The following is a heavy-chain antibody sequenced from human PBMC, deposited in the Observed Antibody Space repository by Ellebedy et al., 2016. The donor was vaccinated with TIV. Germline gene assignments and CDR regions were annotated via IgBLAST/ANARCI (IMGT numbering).Heavy chain of an antibody. V-gene: IGHV3-11*01. CDR3: ARLDWSDVDLRHFYFDY. CDR1: GFPFSDYY. J-gene: IGHJ4*02. Sequence: GGSLRLSCAASGFPFSDYYMSWIRQGPGKGQEGVSFITSAGTIYHADSVKGRFTISRANAKNSLYLHMNSLRAEDTAVYYCARLDWSDVDLRHFYFDYWGQGTQVTVSS. D-gene: IGHD1-1*01. CDR2: ITSAGTI.